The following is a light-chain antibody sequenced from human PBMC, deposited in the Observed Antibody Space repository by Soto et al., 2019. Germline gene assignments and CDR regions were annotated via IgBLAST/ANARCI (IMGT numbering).Light chain of an antibody. Sequence: EIVMTQSPATLSVSPGERATLSCRASQSVSSSLAWYQQKPGQAPRLLIYGASTRATGFPARFSGSGSGTEFTLTISSLQSEDFAVYYCQQRSNWPLTFGGGTKVDIK. V-gene: IGKV3-15*01. CDR3: QQRSNWPLT. J-gene: IGKJ4*01. CDR1: QSVSSS. CDR2: GAS.